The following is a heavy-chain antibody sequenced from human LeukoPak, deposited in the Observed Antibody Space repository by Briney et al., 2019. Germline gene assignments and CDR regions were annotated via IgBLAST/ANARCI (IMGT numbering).Heavy chain of an antibody. CDR1: GFTFSSYA. Sequence: GGSLRLSCAASGFTFSSYAMSWVREAPGKGLEWVSAISGSGSTTNYADSVKGRFTVSRDNSKNTLYLQMNGLRGDDTAVYYCAKDRARYCSGGRCPWAFDIWGQGTVVTVSS. V-gene: IGHV3-23*01. CDR3: AKDRARYCSGGRCPWAFDI. D-gene: IGHD2-15*01. CDR2: ISGSGSTT. J-gene: IGHJ3*02.